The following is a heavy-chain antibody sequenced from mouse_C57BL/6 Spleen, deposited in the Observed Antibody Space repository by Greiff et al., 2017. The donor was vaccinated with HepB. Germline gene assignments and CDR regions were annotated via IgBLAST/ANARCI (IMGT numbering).Heavy chain of an antibody. Sequence: VQLQQSGAELARPGASVKMSCKASGYTFTSYTMHWVKQRPGQGLEWIGYINPSSGYTKYNQKFKDKATFTADKSSSTAYMQLSSLTSEDAAVYYCARTHDYAMDYWGQGTSVTVAS. CDR1: GYTFTSYT. V-gene: IGHV1-4*01. J-gene: IGHJ4*01. CDR2: INPSSGYT. CDR3: ARTHDYAMDY.